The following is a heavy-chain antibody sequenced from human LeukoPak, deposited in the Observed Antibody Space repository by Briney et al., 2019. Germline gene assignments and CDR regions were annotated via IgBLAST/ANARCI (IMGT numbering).Heavy chain of an antibody. D-gene: IGHD3-9*01. CDR1: GYTFTSNG. J-gene: IGHJ4*02. Sequence: ASVKLSCKASGYTFTSNGISWERHGPGQGLEWMGWISTHNGNTNYAQNFQGRVTMTTTTSTSTAYMELRSLRSDDTAVYYCARGASYVILPDYSDFDYWGQGTLVTVSS. CDR2: ISTHNGNT. V-gene: IGHV1-18*01. CDR3: ARGASYVILPDYSDFDY.